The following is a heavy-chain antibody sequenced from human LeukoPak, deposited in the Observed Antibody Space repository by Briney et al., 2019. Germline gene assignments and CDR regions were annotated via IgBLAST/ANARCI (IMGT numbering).Heavy chain of an antibody. Sequence: SETLSLTCTVSGGSISSYYWSWIRQPPGKGLEWIGYIYYSGSTNYNPSLKSRVTISVDTSKNQFFLKLSSVTAADTAVYYCARDSTMVRGVMPYYCMDVWGKGTTVTISS. V-gene: IGHV4-59*12. D-gene: IGHD3-10*01. CDR1: GGSISSYY. CDR3: ARDSTMVRGVMPYYCMDV. CDR2: IYYSGST. J-gene: IGHJ6*03.